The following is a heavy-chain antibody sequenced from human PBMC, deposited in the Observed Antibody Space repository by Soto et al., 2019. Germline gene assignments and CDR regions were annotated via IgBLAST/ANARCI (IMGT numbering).Heavy chain of an antibody. J-gene: IGHJ4*02. D-gene: IGHD3-3*01. Sequence: SETLSLTCTVSGGSISSGGYYWRWIRQHPGKGLEWIGYIYYSGSTYYNPSLKSRVTISVDTSKNQFSLKLSSVTAADTAVYYCARGYVLRFLEWLNQFDYWGQGTLVTVSS. CDR3: ARGYVLRFLEWLNQFDY. V-gene: IGHV4-31*03. CDR2: IYYSGST. CDR1: GGSISSGGYY.